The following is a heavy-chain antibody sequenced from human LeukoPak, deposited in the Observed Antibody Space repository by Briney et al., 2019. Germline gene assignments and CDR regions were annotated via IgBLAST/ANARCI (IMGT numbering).Heavy chain of an antibody. V-gene: IGHV4-30-2*01. D-gene: IGHD3-9*01. CDR2: IYHSGST. CDR1: GGSISSGGYS. J-gene: IGHJ3*02. Sequence: SETLSLTCAVSGGSISSGGYSWSWIRQPPGKGLEWIGYIYHSGSTYYNPSLKSRVTISVDRSKNQFSLKLSSVTAADTAVYYCARDLYDILTGYYEPHAIDIWGQGTMVTVSS. CDR3: ARDLYDILTGYYEPHAIDI.